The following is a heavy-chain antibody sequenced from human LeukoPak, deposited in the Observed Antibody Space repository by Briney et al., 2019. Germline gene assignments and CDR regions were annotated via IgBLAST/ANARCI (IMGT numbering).Heavy chain of an antibody. Sequence: SVKVSCKASGYTFTSYDFNWVRQAPGQGLEWMGRIIPILGIANYAQKFQGRVTITADKSTSTAYMELSSLRSEDTAVYYCASSIGDAFDIWGQGTMVTVSS. CDR2: IIPILGIA. CDR3: ASSIGDAFDI. J-gene: IGHJ3*02. V-gene: IGHV1-69*04. CDR1: GYTFTSYD.